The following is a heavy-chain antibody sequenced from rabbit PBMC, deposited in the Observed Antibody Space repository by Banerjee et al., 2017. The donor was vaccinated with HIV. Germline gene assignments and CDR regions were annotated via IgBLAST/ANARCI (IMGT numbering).Heavy chain of an antibody. CDR1: GFSFSRSYW. V-gene: IGHV1S40*01. Sequence: QSLEESGGDLVKPGASLTLTCTASGFSFSRSYWICWVRQAPGKGLEWIGCIYTGDGSTFDASWAKGRFTISKTSSTVDLKMTSLTAADTATYFCAGGGAGYGWTRLDLWGPGTLVTVS. J-gene: IGHJ3*01. CDR2: IYTGDGST. CDR3: AGGGAGYGWTRLDL. D-gene: IGHD6-1*01.